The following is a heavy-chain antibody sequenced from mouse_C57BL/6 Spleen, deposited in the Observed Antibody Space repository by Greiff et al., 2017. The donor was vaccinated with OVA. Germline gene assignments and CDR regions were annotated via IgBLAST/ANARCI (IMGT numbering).Heavy chain of an antibody. CDR1: GYTFTSYW. J-gene: IGHJ1*03. D-gene: IGHD2-4*01. CDR2: INPSSGYT. V-gene: IGHV1-7*01. Sequence: VQLQQSGAELAKPGASVKLSCKASGYTFTSYWMHWVKQRPGQGLEWIGYINPSSGYTKYNQKFKDKATLTADKSSSTAYMQLSSLTYEDSSVYYYANYDYDGYFDVWGTGTTVTVSS. CDR3: ANYDYDGYFDV.